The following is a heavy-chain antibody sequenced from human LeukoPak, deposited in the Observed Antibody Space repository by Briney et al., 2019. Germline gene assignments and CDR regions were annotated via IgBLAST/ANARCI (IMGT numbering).Heavy chain of an antibody. CDR1: GASVSSSH. Sequence: SETLSLTCVVSGASVSSSHWNWIRQLPGKGLEWIGCLSYTGKTDYNPSLTSRVTIPLDTSKNQVSLKLRSVTAADTAVYYCSEGYFEPSDHWGQGTLVTVSS. J-gene: IGHJ4*02. V-gene: IGHV4-59*02. CDR3: SEGYFEPSDH. CDR2: LSYTGKT. D-gene: IGHD2/OR15-2a*01.